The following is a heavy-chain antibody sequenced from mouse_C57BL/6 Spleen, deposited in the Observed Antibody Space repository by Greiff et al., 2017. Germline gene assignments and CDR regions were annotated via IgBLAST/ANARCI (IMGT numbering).Heavy chain of an antibody. V-gene: IGHV1-81*01. CDR2: IYPRSGNT. D-gene: IGHD1-1*01. Sequence: QVQLQQSGAELARPGASVKLSCKASGYTFPSYGISWVKQRTGQGLEWIGEIYPRSGNTYYNEKFKGKATLTADKSSSTAYMELRSLTSEDSAVYFCARGYYGSSYNYFDYWGQGTTLTVSS. CDR1: GYTFPSYG. CDR3: ARGYYGSSYNYFDY. J-gene: IGHJ2*01.